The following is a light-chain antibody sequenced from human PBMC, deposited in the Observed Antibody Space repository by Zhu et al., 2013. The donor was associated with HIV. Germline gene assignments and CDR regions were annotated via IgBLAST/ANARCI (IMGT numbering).Light chain of an antibody. CDR3: QQYGSSPGWT. V-gene: IGKV3-15*01. CDR2: GAS. J-gene: IGKJ1*01. Sequence: EIVMTQSPATLSVSPGESATLSCRASQSVGTNLAWYQQKPGQAPRLLIYGASSRATGIPGRFSGFGSETEFTLTISRLEPEDFAVYYCQQYGSSPGWTFGQGTKGGNQT. CDR1: QSVGTN.